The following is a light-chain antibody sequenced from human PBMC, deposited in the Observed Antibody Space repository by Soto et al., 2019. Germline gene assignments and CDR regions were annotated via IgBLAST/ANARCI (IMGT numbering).Light chain of an antibody. V-gene: IGKV1-39*01. CDR3: QQSFSAPYT. J-gene: IGKJ2*01. CDR2: TAS. Sequence: DIQMTQSPSSLSASIGDSVSITCRASQNVGTYLSWYQQKPGEAPRLLIYTASRLHGGVPSRFSGSRSGTDFTLTLNGLQRDDFGTYYCQQSFSAPYTFGQGTRLEIK. CDR1: QNVGTY.